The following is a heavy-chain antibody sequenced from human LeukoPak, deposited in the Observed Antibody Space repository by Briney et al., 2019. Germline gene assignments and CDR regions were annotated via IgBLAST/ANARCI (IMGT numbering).Heavy chain of an antibody. D-gene: IGHD3-22*01. CDR1: GASISSYY. V-gene: IGHV4-4*07. J-gene: IGHJ4*02. CDR2: IYTSGST. CDR3: ARDAGLTYFDY. Sequence: SETLSPTCTVSGASISSYYWTWIRQPAGKGLEWIGHIYTSGSTYYNPSLKSRVTMSVDTSKNQFSLKLSSVTAADTAMYYCARDAGLTYFDYWGQGTLVTVSS.